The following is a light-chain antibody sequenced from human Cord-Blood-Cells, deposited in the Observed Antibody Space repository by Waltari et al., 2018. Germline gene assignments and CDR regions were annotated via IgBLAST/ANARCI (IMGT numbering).Light chain of an antibody. J-gene: IGKJ2*01. V-gene: IGKV3-20*01. CDR2: GAS. CDR1: QSVSSSY. CDR3: QQYGSS. Sequence: EIVLTQSPGTLSLSPGERATLSCRASQSVSSSYLAWYQQKPGQAPRLLIYGASSRATGLPDRFSGSGSGTDFTLTISRLEPEDFAVYYCQQYGSSFGQGTKLEIK.